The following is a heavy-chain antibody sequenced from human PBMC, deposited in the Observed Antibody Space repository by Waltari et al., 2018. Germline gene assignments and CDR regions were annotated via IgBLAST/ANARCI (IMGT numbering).Heavy chain of an antibody. J-gene: IGHJ3*02. Sequence: QLQESGPRLVKPSETLSLTCTVSGGFVSDNSLYWGWIRQAPGTPLEWIGNMYYSRATYFNPSLKARCTPSVDTAKNLCSLELLSVTAANAAVYYCATVPTDISTAGDAFDIWGPGTMVIVSS. V-gene: IGHV4-39*07. CDR1: GGFVSDNSLY. CDR3: ATVPTDISTAGDAFDI. D-gene: IGHD3-9*01. CDR2: MYYSRAT.